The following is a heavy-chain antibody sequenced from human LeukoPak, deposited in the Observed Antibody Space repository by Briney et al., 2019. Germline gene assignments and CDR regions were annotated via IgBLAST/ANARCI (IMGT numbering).Heavy chain of an antibody. CDR2: IYMSGST. Sequence: SETLSLTCTVSGGSISSYYWSWIRQPAGKGLEWIGRIYMSGSTNYNSSLKSRVNMSVDTSKNQFSLNLSSVTAADTAVYYCARHGGVTTFDNWFDPWGQGTLVTVSS. CDR1: GGSISSYY. D-gene: IGHD4-11*01. J-gene: IGHJ5*02. V-gene: IGHV4-4*07. CDR3: ARHGGVTTFDNWFDP.